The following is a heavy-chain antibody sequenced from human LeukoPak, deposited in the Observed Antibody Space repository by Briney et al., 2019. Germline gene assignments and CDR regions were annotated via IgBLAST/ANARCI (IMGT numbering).Heavy chain of an antibody. CDR1: GFTFSSYS. Sequence: GGSLRLSCAASGFTFSSYSMNWVRQAPGRGLEGVSYISSSGSTIYSADSVKGRFTISSDNAKTSLYLQMNSLIAQDPALYYRGEPRITIIGGGWGKGTTVTISS. J-gene: IGHJ6*04. D-gene: IGHD3-10*02. CDR2: ISSSGSTI. CDR3: GEPRITIIGGG. V-gene: IGHV3-48*04.